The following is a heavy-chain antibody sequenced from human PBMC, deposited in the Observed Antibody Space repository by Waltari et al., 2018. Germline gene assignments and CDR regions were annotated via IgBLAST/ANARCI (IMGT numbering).Heavy chain of an antibody. D-gene: IGHD5-12*01. J-gene: IGHJ6*02. CDR1: GGSISSGGYY. CDR2: IYHSGRT. Sequence: QVQLQESGPGLVKPSQTLSLTCTVSGGSISSGGYYWSWIRQHPGKGLEWIGYIYHSGRTYYNPSLKRRVTISVDRSKNQFSLKLSSVTAADTAVYYCARGGALSGYDLRSKYYYYGMDVWGQGTTVTVSS. CDR3: ARGGALSGYDLRSKYYYYGMDV. V-gene: IGHV4-31*03.